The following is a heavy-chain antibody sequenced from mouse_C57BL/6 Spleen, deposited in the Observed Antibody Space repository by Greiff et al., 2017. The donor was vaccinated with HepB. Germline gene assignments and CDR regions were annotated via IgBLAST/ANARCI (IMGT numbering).Heavy chain of an antibody. CDR2: IDPSDSYT. CDR3: ARSSTGTGFAY. D-gene: IGHD4-1*02. J-gene: IGHJ3*01. Sequence: QVQLQQPGAELVKPGASVKLSCKASGYTFTSYWMQWVKQRPGQGLEWIGEIDPSDSYTNYNQKFKGKATLTVDTSSSTAYMQLSSLTSEDSAVYYCARSSTGTGFAYWGQVTLVTVSA. CDR1: GYTFTSYW. V-gene: IGHV1-50*01.